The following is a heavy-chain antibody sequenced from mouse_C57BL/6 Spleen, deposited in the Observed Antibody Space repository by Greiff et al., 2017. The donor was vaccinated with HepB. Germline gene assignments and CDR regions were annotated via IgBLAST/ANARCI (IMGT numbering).Heavy chain of an antibody. Sequence: QVQLQQPGAELVKPGASVKMSCKASGYTFTSYWITWVKQRPGPGLEWIGDIYPGSGSTNYNEKFKSKATLTVDTSSSTAYMQLSSLTSEDSAVYYCARRGIYYDYDGDAMDYWGQGTSVTVSS. J-gene: IGHJ4*01. CDR1: GYTFTSYW. CDR3: ARRGIYYDYDGDAMDY. D-gene: IGHD2-4*01. CDR2: IYPGSGST. V-gene: IGHV1-55*01.